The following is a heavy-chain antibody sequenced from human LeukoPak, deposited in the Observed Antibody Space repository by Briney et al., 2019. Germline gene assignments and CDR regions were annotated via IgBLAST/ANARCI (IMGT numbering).Heavy chain of an antibody. D-gene: IGHD2-8*01. CDR1: GFTFDDYA. CDR3: AKDRCSNGIGCYYYYMEV. J-gene: IGHJ6*03. CDR2: IQYDRTNE. Sequence: PGRSLRLSCAASGFTFDDYAMHWVRQAPGKGLEWVAYIQYDRTNEQYAHSVKGRFRISRDNSNNILYLQMNSLRTEDTAVYYCAKDRCSNGIGCYYYYMEVWGKGTTVTISS. V-gene: IGHV3-30*02.